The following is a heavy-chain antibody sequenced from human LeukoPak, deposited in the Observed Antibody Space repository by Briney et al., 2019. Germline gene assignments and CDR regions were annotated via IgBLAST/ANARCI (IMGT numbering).Heavy chain of an antibody. CDR1: GYTFTGYY. V-gene: IGHV1-2*02. D-gene: IGHD2-2*01. CDR2: INPNSGGT. Sequence: ASVKVSCKASGYTFTGYYVHWVRQAPGQGLEWMGWINPNSGGTNYAQKFQGRVTMTRDTSISTAYMEPSRLRSDDTAVYYCAREKDIVVVPAANWFDPWGQGTLVTVSS. J-gene: IGHJ5*02. CDR3: AREKDIVVVPAANWFDP.